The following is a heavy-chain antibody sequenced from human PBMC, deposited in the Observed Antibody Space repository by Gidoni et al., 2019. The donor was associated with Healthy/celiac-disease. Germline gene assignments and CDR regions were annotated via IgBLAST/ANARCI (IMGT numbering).Heavy chain of an antibody. Sequence: QVQLQQWGAGLLKPSETLSLTCAVYGGSFSGYYWSWIRQPQGQGLEWIGEINHSGSTNYNPSLKSRVTISVDTSKNQFSLKLSSVTAADTAVYYCARVAGSLGAFDIWGQGTMVTVSS. D-gene: IGHD1-1*01. CDR3: ARVAGSLGAFDI. CDR1: GGSFSGYY. CDR2: INHSGST. V-gene: IGHV4-34*01. J-gene: IGHJ3*02.